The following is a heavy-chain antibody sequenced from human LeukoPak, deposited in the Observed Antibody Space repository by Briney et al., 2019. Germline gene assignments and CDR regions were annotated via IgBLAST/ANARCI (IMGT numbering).Heavy chain of an antibody. CDR1: GGSFSGYY. D-gene: IGHD5-18*01. V-gene: IGHV4-34*01. J-gene: IGHJ4*02. CDR3: AVAGYGRRFDH. CDR2: INHSGST. Sequence: PSETLSLTCAVYGGSFSGYYWSWIRQPPGKGLEWIGEINHSGSTNYNPSLKSRVTISVDTSKNQFSLKLSSVTAADTAVYYCAVAGYGRRFDHWGQGTLVSVSS.